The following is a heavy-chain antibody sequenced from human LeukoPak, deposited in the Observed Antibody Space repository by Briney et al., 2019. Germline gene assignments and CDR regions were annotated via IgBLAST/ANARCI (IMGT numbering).Heavy chain of an antibody. CDR3: ARDYAVAGTYQPGGY. CDR2: ISYDGSNK. D-gene: IGHD6-19*01. Sequence: GGSLRLSCAASGFTFSSYAMHWVRQAPGKGLEWVAVISYDGSNKYYADSVKGRFTISRDNSKNTLYLQMNSLRAEDTAVYYCARDYAVAGTYQPGGYWGQGTLVTVSS. J-gene: IGHJ4*02. V-gene: IGHV3-30-3*01. CDR1: GFTFSSYA.